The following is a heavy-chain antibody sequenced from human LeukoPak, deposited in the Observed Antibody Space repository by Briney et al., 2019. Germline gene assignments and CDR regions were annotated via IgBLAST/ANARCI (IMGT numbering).Heavy chain of an antibody. CDR2: ISYDGSNK. J-gene: IGHJ3*02. CDR3: RSHSSHHAFDI. V-gene: IGHV3-30*04. D-gene: IGHD6-13*01. CDR1: GFTFSSYA. Sequence: PGRSLRLSCAASGFTFSSYAMHCVRQAPGKGLEWVAVISYDGSNKYYADSVKGRFTISRDNSKNTLYLQMNSLRAEDTAVYYCRSHSSHHAFDIWGQGTMVTVSS.